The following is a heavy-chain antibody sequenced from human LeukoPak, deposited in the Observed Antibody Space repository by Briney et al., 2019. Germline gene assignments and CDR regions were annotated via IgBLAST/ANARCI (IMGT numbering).Heavy chain of an antibody. Sequence: PGGSLRLSCAASGFTFDDYGMSWVRQAPGKGLEWVSGINWNGGNTGYADSVKGRFTISRDNAKNSLYLQMNSLRAEDTALYYCARPYSGYENYYYYYYMEVWGNGTTVTVSS. CDR1: GFTFDDYG. J-gene: IGHJ6*03. V-gene: IGHV3-20*04. CDR2: INWNGGNT. CDR3: ARPYSGYENYYYYYYMEV. D-gene: IGHD5-12*01.